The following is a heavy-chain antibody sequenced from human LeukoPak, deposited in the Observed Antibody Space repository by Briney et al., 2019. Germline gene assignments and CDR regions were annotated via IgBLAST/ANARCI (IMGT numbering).Heavy chain of an antibody. D-gene: IGHD3-9*01. V-gene: IGHV4-38-2*02. CDR1: GYSISSGYY. Sequence: SETLSLTCTVSGYSISSGYYWGWIRQPPGKGLEWIGRIYHSGSTYYNPSRKSRVTISVDTSKNQFSLKLSSVTAADTAVYYCARRPDPDILTGYYRARYFDLWGRGTLVTVSS. CDR2: IYHSGST. J-gene: IGHJ2*01. CDR3: ARRPDPDILTGYYRARYFDL.